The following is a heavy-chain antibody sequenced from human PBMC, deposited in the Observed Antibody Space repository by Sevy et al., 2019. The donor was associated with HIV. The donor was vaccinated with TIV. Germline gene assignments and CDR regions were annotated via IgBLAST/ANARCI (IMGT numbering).Heavy chain of an antibody. CDR1: GFTFSNFG. V-gene: IGHV3-48*02. D-gene: IGHD2-2*01. Sequence: GGSLRLSCAVSGFTFSNFGMNWVRQAPGKGLQWVSYISSRGRTIYYVDSVKGRFTISRDNAKNSLDLQMNSLRDEDTGVYYCARIFDDFDAPDYWGQGALVTVSS. J-gene: IGHJ4*02. CDR2: ISSRGRTI. CDR3: ARIFDDFDAPDY.